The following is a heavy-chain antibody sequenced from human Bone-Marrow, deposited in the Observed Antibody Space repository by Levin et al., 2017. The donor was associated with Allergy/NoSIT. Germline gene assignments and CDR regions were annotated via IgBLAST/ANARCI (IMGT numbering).Heavy chain of an antibody. V-gene: IGHV4-59*01. CDR2: IHFSGTT. CDR3: ARTFYGSGSSETPWGTFDI. CDR1: GGSLNSDY. D-gene: IGHD3-10*01. Sequence: SETLSLICSVSGGSLNSDYWSWIRQAPGKGLEWLGYIHFSGTTNYSPSLRSRLTMSVDRSKNQFTLKMTSVTAADTALYFCARTFYGSGSSETPWGTFDIWGEGTMVIVSS. J-gene: IGHJ3*02.